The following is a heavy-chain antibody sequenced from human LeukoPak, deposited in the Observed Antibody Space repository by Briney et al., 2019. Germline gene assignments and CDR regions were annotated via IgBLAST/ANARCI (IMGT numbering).Heavy chain of an antibody. D-gene: IGHD1-7*01. J-gene: IGHJ4*02. CDR3: ARDLTGTTYFDY. Sequence: PSETLSLTCTVSGGSISSGDYYWSWIRQPPGKGLEWIGYIYYSGSTYYNPSLKSRVTISVDTSKNQFSLKLSSVTAADTAVYYCARDLTGTTYFDYWGQGTLVTVSS. V-gene: IGHV4-30-4*01. CDR2: IYYSGST. CDR1: GGSISSGDYY.